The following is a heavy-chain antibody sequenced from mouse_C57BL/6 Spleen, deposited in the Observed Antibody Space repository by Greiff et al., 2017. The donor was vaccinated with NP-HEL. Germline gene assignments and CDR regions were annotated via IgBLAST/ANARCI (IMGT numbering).Heavy chain of an antibody. D-gene: IGHD2-3*01. CDR3: ARYDDGYSSYWYFDV. CDR1: GFTFTDYY. Sequence: EVQGVESGGGLVQPGGSLSLSCAASGFTFTDYYMSWVRQPPGKALEWLGFIRNKANGYTTEYSASVKGRFTISRDNSQSILYLQMNALRAEDSATYYCARYDDGYSSYWYFDVWGTGTTVTVSS. CDR2: IRNKANGYTT. J-gene: IGHJ1*03. V-gene: IGHV7-3*01.